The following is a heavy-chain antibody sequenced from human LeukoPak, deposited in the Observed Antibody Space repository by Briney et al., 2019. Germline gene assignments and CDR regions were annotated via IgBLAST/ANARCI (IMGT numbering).Heavy chain of an antibody. V-gene: IGHV3-53*01. D-gene: IGHD4/OR15-4a*01. CDR1: GFTFSSSW. Sequence: GGSLRLSCAASGFTFSSSWMTWVRQAPGKGLEWVSFIYSDNTHYSDSVKGRFTISRDNSKNTLYLQMNSLRAEDTAVYYCARRAGAYSHPYDYWGQGTLVTVSS. J-gene: IGHJ4*02. CDR2: IYSDNT. CDR3: ARRAGAYSHPYDY.